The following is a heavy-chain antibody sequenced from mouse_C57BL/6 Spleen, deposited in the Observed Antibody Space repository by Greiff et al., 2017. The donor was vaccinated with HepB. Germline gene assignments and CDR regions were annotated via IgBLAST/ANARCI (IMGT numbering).Heavy chain of an antibody. CDR3: ARDWFAY. Sequence: VKLMESGAELARPGASVKLSCKASGYTFTSYGISWVKQRTGQGLEWIGEIYPRSGNTYYNEKFKGKATLTADKSSSTAYMELRSLTSEDSAVYFCARDWFAYWGQGTLVTVSA. V-gene: IGHV1-81*01. CDR2: IYPRSGNT. CDR1: GYTFTSYG. J-gene: IGHJ3*01.